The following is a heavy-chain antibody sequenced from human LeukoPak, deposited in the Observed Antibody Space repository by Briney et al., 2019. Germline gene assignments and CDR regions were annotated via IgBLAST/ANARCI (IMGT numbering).Heavy chain of an antibody. J-gene: IGHJ4*02. CDR3: ARGYGGYFPGDY. Sequence: ASVKVSCKASGYTFTGYYMHWVRQAPGQGLEWMGWINPNSGGTNYAQKFQGRVTMTRDTSISTAYMELSSLRSEDTAVYYCARGYGGYFPGDYWGQGTLVTVSS. V-gene: IGHV1-2*02. D-gene: IGHD3-22*01. CDR1: GYTFTGYY. CDR2: INPNSGGT.